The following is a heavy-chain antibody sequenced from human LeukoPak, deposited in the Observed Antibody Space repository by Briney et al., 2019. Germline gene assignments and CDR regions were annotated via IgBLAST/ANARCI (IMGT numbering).Heavy chain of an antibody. CDR3: ARSMVRGVPNYYYGMDV. CDR1: GFTVSSNY. CDR2: IYSGGST. D-gene: IGHD3-10*01. Sequence: GGSLRLSCAASGFTVSSNYMSWVRQAPGKGLEWVSVIYSGGSTYYADSVKGRFTISRDNSKNTLYLQMNSLRAEDTAVYYCARSMVRGVPNYYYGMDVWGQGTTVTVSS. V-gene: IGHV3-53*01. J-gene: IGHJ6*02.